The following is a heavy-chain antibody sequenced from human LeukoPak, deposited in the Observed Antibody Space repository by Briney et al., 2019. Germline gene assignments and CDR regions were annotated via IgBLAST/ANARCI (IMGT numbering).Heavy chain of an antibody. D-gene: IGHD3-16*02. CDR1: GFTFDDYA. Sequence: GGSLRLSCAASGFTFDDYAMHWVRQAPGKGLEWVSGISWNSGSIGYADSVKGRFTISRDNAKNFLYLQMNSLRAEDTALYYCAKGGGYDYVWGSYRYTYFDYWGQGTLVTVSS. V-gene: IGHV3-9*01. J-gene: IGHJ4*02. CDR2: ISWNSGSI. CDR3: AKGGGYDYVWGSYRYTYFDY.